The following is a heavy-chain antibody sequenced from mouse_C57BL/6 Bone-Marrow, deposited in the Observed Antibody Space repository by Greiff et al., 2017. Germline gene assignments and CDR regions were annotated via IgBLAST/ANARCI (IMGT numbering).Heavy chain of an antibody. Sequence: EVKLQESGEGLVKPGGSLKLSCAASGFTFSSYAMSWVRQTPEKRLEWVAYISSGGDYIYYADTVKGRFTISRDNARNTLYLQMSSLKSEDTAMYYCTRNYYDYDGAYYFDYWGQGTTLTVSA. CDR3: TRNYYDYDGAYYFDY. CDR1: GFTFSSYA. V-gene: IGHV5-9-1*02. J-gene: IGHJ2*01. CDR2: ISSGGDYI. D-gene: IGHD2-4*01.